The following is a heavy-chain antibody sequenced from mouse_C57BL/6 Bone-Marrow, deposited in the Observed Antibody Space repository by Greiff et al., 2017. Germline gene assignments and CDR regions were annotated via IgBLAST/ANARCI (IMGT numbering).Heavy chain of an antibody. Sequence: EVQVVESGAELVRPGSSVKMSCKTSGYTFTSYGINWVKQRPGQGLEWIGYIYIGNGYTEYNEKFKGKATLTSDTSSSTAYMQLSSLTSEDSAIYFCARSSYYYGSSYWYFDVWGTGTTVTVSS. J-gene: IGHJ1*03. CDR1: GYTFTSYG. CDR2: IYIGNGYT. CDR3: ARSSYYYGSSYWYFDV. V-gene: IGHV1-58*01. D-gene: IGHD1-1*01.